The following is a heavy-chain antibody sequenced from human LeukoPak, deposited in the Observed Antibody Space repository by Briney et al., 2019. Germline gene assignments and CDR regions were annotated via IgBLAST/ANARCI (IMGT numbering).Heavy chain of an antibody. CDR2: ISWNSGSI. D-gene: IGHD3-10*01. Sequence: GGSLRLSCAASGFTFDDYAMHWVRQAPGKGLEWVSGISWNSGSIGYADSVKGRFTISSDNAKNSLYLQMNSLRAEDTALYYCARSDYYGSGSSGKTFDYWGQGTLVTVSS. V-gene: IGHV3-9*01. CDR1: GFTFDDYA. CDR3: ARSDYYGSGSSGKTFDY. J-gene: IGHJ4*02.